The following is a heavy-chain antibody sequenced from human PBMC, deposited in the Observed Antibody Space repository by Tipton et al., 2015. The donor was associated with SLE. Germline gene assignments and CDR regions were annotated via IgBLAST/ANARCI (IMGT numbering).Heavy chain of an antibody. V-gene: IGHV3-74*01. CDR2: INGDGTIT. CDR1: GFTFTPYT. CDR3: AREGQWSLDY. J-gene: IGHJ4*02. D-gene: IGHD6-19*01. Sequence: SLRLSCEASGFTFTPYTMHWFRQAPGKGLVWVSRINGDGTITHYADSVKGRFTISRDNAKKNLYLQMSSLRAEDTAVYYCAREGQWSLDYWGQGSLVTVSS.